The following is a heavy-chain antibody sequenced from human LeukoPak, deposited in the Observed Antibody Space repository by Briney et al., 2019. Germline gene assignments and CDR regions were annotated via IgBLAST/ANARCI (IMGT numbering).Heavy chain of an antibody. Sequence: GGSLRLSCAASGFAFSTFAMIWVRQPPGKGLEWVSSIFPSGGEIHYADSVRGRFTISRDNSKNTLYLQMNSLRAEDTAVYYCAKDQGNIVFDYWGQGTLVTVSS. D-gene: IGHD5-12*01. CDR2: IFPSGGEI. J-gene: IGHJ4*02. CDR1: GFAFSTFA. CDR3: AKDQGNIVFDY. V-gene: IGHV3-23*01.